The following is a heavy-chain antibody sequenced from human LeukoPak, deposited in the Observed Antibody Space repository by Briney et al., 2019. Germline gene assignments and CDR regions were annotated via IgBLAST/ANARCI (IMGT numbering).Heavy chain of an antibody. Sequence: ASVKVSCKASGYTFTGYYMHWVRQAPGQGLEWMGRINPNSGGTNYAQKFQGRVTMTRDTSISTAYMELSRLRSDDTAVYYCASGGVVPAAVDYYYYGMDVWGQGTTVTVSS. CDR3: ASGGVVPAAVDYYYYGMDV. CDR2: INPNSGGT. V-gene: IGHV1-2*06. CDR1: GYTFTGYY. D-gene: IGHD2-2*01. J-gene: IGHJ6*02.